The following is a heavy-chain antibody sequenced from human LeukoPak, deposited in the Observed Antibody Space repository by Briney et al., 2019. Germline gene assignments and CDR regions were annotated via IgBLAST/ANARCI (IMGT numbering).Heavy chain of an antibody. Sequence: ASVKVSCKASGYTFSSYGISWVRQAPVQGLKWMGWISAYNGNTNFAQEFQGRVTMTTDTSTSTASMELRSLRSDDTAVYYCARAAGDYANDYWGQGTLVTVSS. V-gene: IGHV1-18*01. CDR2: ISAYNGNT. CDR3: ARAAGDYANDY. D-gene: IGHD4-17*01. J-gene: IGHJ4*02. CDR1: GYTFSSYG.